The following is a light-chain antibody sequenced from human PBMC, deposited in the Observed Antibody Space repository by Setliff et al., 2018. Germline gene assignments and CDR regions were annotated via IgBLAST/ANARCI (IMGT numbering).Light chain of an antibody. Sequence: QPVLTQPASVSGSPGQWITISCSGTSSDVGGYNYVSWYQQHPGKAPKLMIYDVTNRPSGISNRFSGSKSGNTASLTISGLQAEDDADYYCSSYTTSGTYVFGTGTKGTVL. CDR3: SSYTTSGTYV. CDR1: SSDVGGYNY. CDR2: DVT. J-gene: IGLJ1*01. V-gene: IGLV2-14*03.